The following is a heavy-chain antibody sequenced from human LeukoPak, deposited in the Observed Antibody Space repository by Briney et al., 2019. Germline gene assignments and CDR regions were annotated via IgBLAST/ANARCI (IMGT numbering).Heavy chain of an antibody. V-gene: IGHV3-23*01. CDR1: GFTFSSYA. Sequence: QPGGSLRLSCAASGFTFSSYAMSWVRQAPGKGLEWVSAISGSGGSTYYADSVKGRFTISRDNSKNTLYLQMNSLRADDTAVYYCAKIKDYYDSSGYSNRNWFDPWGQGTLVTVSS. CDR2: ISGSGGST. J-gene: IGHJ5*02. D-gene: IGHD3-22*01. CDR3: AKIKDYYDSSGYSNRNWFDP.